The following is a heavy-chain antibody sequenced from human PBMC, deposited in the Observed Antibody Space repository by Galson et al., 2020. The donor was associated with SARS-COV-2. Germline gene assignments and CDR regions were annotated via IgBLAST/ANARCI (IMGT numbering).Heavy chain of an antibody. J-gene: IGHJ5*02. CDR1: GASISSVGYY. V-gene: IGHV4-39*01. CDR2: VYYSGST. CDR3: STISIGGFSGYVYDH. D-gene: IGHD5-12*01. Sequence: SETLSLTCTVSGASISSVGYYWGWVRQPPGRGLECIGSVYYSGSTYYNPSFKSRVIISVDLYRNQFSLKLNSMTPADTAVYYCSTISIGGFSGYVYDHWGHGTLVTVSS.